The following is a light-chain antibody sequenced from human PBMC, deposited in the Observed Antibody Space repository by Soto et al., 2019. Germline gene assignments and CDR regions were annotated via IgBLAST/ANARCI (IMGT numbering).Light chain of an antibody. CDR3: LQYRTPATWT. Sequence: EIVLTQSPGTLSLSPGERATLSCRTSQGVDSDSLGWYQQKPGQAPRLVIHGASIRATGIPDRFSGSGSGTDLSLTISRVESEDVAVYYCLQYRTPATWTFGQGTKVEI. CDR2: GAS. CDR1: QGVDSDS. J-gene: IGKJ1*01. V-gene: IGKV3-20*01.